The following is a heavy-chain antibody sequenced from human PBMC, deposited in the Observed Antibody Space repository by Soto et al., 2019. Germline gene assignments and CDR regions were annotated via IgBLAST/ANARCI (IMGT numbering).Heavy chain of an antibody. Sequence: SETLSLTCTVSGGSISSGGYYWSWIRQHPGKGLEWIGYIYYSGSTYYNPSLKSRVTISVDTSKNQFSLKLSSVTAADTAVYYCRVWDGDASFYYYYGMDVWGQGTTVTVSS. CDR2: IYYSGST. V-gene: IGHV4-31*08. D-gene: IGHD4-17*01. J-gene: IGHJ6*02. CDR3: RVWDGDASFYYYYGMDV. CDR1: GGSISSGGYY.